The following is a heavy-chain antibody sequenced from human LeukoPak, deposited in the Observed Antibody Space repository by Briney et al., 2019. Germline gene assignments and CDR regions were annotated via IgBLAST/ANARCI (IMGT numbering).Heavy chain of an antibody. D-gene: IGHD1-26*01. V-gene: IGHV3-23*01. CDR1: GFTFSSYA. CDR3: AKDRRGGSYYAATLDI. CDR2: ISDSGDIT. J-gene: IGHJ3*02. Sequence: PGGSLRLSCAASGFTFSSYAMSWVRQAPGKGLEWVSGISDSGDITYYADSVKGRFTISRDNSKNTLYVQMNSLRVEDTAVYYCAKDRRGGSYYAATLDIWGQGTMATVSS.